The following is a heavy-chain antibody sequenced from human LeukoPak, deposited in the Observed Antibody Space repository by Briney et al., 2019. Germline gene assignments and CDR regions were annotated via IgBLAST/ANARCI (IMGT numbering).Heavy chain of an antibody. J-gene: IGHJ5*02. V-gene: IGHV3-11*01. CDR1: GFTFSDYY. Sequence: GGSLRLSCAASGFTFSDYYMSWIRQAPGKGLEWVSYISSSGSTIYYADSVKGRFTISRDNAKNSLYLQMNSLRAEDTAVYYCARDRFTGTPQNWFDPWGQGTLVTVSS. D-gene: IGHD1-7*01. CDR2: ISSSGSTI. CDR3: ARDRFTGTPQNWFDP.